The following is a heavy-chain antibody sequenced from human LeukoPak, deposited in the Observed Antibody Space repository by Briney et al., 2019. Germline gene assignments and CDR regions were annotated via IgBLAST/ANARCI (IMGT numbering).Heavy chain of an antibody. CDR3: AREPDILTGPTLYYYYYGMDV. D-gene: IGHD3-9*01. CDR1: GGTFSSYA. J-gene: IGHJ6*02. V-gene: IGHV1-69*13. CDR2: IIPIFGTA. Sequence: SVKVSCKASGGTFSSYAISWVRQAPGQGLEWMGGIIPIFGTANYAQKFQGRVTITADESTSTAYMKLSSLRSEDTAVYYCAREPDILTGPTLYYYYYGMDVWGQGTTVTVSS.